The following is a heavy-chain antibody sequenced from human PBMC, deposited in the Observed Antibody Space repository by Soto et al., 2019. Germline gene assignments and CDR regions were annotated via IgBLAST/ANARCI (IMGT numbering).Heavy chain of an antibody. CDR2: VYYSGST. Sequence: PSETLSLTCTVSGGSITRSSYYLCWIRQPPGKGLEWIGSVYYSGSTYYNPSLKSLVTISVDTSKNQFSLKLSFVTAADTAVYYCATQEVGGSYVYTFDSWGQGTLVTVSS. CDR1: GGSITRSSYY. D-gene: IGHD1-26*01. CDR3: ATQEVGGSYVYTFDS. V-gene: IGHV4-39*01. J-gene: IGHJ5*01.